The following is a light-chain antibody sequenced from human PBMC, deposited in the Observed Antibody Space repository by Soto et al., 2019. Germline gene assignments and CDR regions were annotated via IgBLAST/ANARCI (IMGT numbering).Light chain of an antibody. J-gene: IGLJ1*01. CDR3: QSYGTSLSGLYV. V-gene: IGLV1-40*01. CDR2: SNN. CDR1: SSNIGAGKD. Sequence: QSVLTQPPSVSGAPGQRVTISCTGNSSNIGAGKDVHWYQQLPGTAPKVLIYSNNNRPSGVPDRFSVSKSGTSASLAITGLQVEDEADYFCQSYGTSLSGLYVFGTGTKVTVL.